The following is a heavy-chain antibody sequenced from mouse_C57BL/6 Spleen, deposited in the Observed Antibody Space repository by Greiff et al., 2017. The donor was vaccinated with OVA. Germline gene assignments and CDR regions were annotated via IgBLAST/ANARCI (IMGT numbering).Heavy chain of an antibody. CDR1: GYTFTSYW. D-gene: IGHD1-1*01. CDR2: IHPNSGST. CDR3: APLTTVVARNYAMDY. V-gene: IGHV1-64*01. J-gene: IGHJ4*01. Sequence: VQLQQPGAELVKPGASVKLSCKASGYTFTSYWMHWVKQRPGQGLEWIGMIHPNSGSTNYNEKFKSKATLTVDKSSSTAYMQLSSLTSEDSAVYYCAPLTTVVARNYAMDYWGQGTSVTVSS.